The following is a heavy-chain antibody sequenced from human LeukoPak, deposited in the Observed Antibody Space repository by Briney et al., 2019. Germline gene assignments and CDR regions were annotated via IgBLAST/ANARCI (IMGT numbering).Heavy chain of an antibody. D-gene: IGHD4-17*01. CDR1: GFTVSSNY. Sequence: GGSLRLSCAASGFTVSSNYMSWVRQAPGKGLEWVSVIYSGGSTYYADSVKGRFTISRDNAKNTLYLQMNSLRAEDTAVCYCARDRYTVTTQGLAYWGQGTLVTVSS. V-gene: IGHV3-66*01. J-gene: IGHJ4*02. CDR3: ARDRYTVTTQGLAY. CDR2: IYSGGST.